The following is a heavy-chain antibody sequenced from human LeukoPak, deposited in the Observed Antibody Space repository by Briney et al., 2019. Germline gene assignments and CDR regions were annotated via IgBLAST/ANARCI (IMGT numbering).Heavy chain of an antibody. Sequence: SETLSLTCTVSGGSISSSSYYWGWIRQPPGKGLEWIGTIYHSGSTYYNPSLKSRVTISVDTSKNQFSLKLTSVTAADTAVYYCAREAYYYDSSGYRRFDYWGQGTLVTVSS. CDR2: IYHSGST. J-gene: IGHJ4*02. V-gene: IGHV4-39*07. CDR3: AREAYYYDSSGYRRFDY. CDR1: GGSISSSSYY. D-gene: IGHD3-22*01.